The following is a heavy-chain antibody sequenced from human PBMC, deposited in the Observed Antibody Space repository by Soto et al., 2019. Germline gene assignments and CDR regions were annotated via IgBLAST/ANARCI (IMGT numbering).Heavy chain of an antibody. D-gene: IGHD6-13*01. CDR3: AASSSVAAAGYFKF. CDR2: ISPLFSTT. J-gene: IGHJ4*02. Sequence: QVQRVQSGAEVKEPGSSVKVSCTATGDLFNNYAFNWVRQAPGQGLEWMGRISPLFSTTNYAQKFQGRVTIGADELTNIIYLEVSNWESEDTAMYYCAASSSVAAAGYFKFWGQGTLVTVSP. V-gene: IGHV1-69*01. CDR1: GDLFNNYA.